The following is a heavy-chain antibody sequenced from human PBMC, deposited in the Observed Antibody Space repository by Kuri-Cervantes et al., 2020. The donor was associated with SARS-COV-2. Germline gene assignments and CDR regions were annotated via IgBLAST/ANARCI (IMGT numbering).Heavy chain of an antibody. J-gene: IGHJ6*02. CDR3: AREGVTGTTYYYYYGMDV. CDR1: GFTFGDYA. D-gene: IGHD1-7*01. V-gene: IGHV3-48*02. Sequence: GESLKISCTASGFTFGDYAMSWFRQAPGKGLEWVSYISSSSSTIYYADSVKGRFTISRDNAKNSLYLQMNSLRDEDTAVYYCAREGVTGTTYYYYYGMDVWGQGTTVTVSS. CDR2: ISSSSSTI.